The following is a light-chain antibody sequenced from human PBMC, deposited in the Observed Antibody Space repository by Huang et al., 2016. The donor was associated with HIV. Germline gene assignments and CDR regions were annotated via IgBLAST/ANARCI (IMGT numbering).Light chain of an antibody. V-gene: IGKV3-15*01. CDR1: QSVGNN. Sequence: EIVLTQSPATLSVSPGGRATLSCRASQSVGNNLTWYQHKLGQPPRLLMYDASTRAAGVPATFSGSGSATEFTLTISSLQSEDSAVYYCQQYNSGGTFGQGTKLEIK. CDR2: DAS. J-gene: IGKJ2*01. CDR3: QQYNSGGT.